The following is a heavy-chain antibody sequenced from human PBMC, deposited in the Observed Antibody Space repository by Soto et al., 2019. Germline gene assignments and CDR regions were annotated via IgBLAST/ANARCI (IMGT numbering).Heavy chain of an antibody. D-gene: IGHD1-1*01. CDR1: GYTFTSYG. V-gene: IGHV1-18*01. Sequence: QVHLVQSGAEVKKPGATVKVSCKCSGYTFTSYGITWVRQAPGQGLEWMGWISAHNGNTDYAQKLQGRVTVTRDTSTSTAYMELRSLRSDDTAVYYCARGRYGDYWGQGALVTVSS. J-gene: IGHJ4*02. CDR2: ISAHNGNT. CDR3: ARGRYGDY.